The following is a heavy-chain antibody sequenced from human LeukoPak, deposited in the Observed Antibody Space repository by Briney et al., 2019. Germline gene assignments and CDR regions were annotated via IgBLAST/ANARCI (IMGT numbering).Heavy chain of an antibody. CDR2: IKPDGSEI. CDR3: AREGSSLDY. V-gene: IGHV3-7*01. Sequence: PGGSLRLSCAASGFTFSDYWMDWVRQTPGKGLEWVANIKPDGSEIYYVDSVKGRFTISRDNAKNSLYLQMNSLRAEDTAVYYCAREGSSLDYWGQGTLVTVSS. D-gene: IGHD6-13*01. CDR1: GFTFSDYW. J-gene: IGHJ4*02.